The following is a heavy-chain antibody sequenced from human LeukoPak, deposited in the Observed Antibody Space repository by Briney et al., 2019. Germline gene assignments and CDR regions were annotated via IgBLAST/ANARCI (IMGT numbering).Heavy chain of an antibody. Sequence: GGSLRLSCAASGFTFSSYGMHWVRQAPGKGLEWVVFIRYDGSNKYYADSVKGRFTISRDNSKNTLYLQMNSLRAEDTAVYYCAKVFRDFWSGYTYYFDYWGQGTLVTVSS. CDR1: GFTFSSYG. CDR2: IRYDGSNK. D-gene: IGHD3-3*01. J-gene: IGHJ4*02. V-gene: IGHV3-30*02. CDR3: AKVFRDFWSGYTYYFDY.